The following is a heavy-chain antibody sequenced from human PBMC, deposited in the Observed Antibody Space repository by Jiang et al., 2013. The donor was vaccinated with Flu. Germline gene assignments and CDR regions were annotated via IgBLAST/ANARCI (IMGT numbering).Heavy chain of an antibody. CDR2: IDPSDSYT. Sequence: GAEVKKPGESLRISCKGSGCSFTSYWISWVRQMPGKGLEWMGRIDPSDSYTNYSPSFQGHVTISADKSISTAYLQWSSLKASDTAMYYCARRGSVYYYYGMDVVGPRDHGHRLL. J-gene: IGHJ6*02. V-gene: IGHV5-10-1*01. CDR1: GCSFTSYW. CDR3: ARRGSVYYYYGMDV. D-gene: IGHD3-10*01.